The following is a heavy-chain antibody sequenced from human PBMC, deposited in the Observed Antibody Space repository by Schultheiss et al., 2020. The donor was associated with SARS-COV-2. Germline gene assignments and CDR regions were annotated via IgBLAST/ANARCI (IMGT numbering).Heavy chain of an antibody. J-gene: IGHJ4*02. D-gene: IGHD5-12*01. CDR1: GYSIRSGYY. CDR2: IYHSGST. V-gene: IGHV4-38-2*01. Sequence: SETLSLTCAVSGYSIRSGYYWGWIRQPPGKGLEWIGSIYHSGSTYYNPSLKSRVTISVDTSKNQFSLKLSSVTAADTAVYYCARGGWLPRPYYFDYWGQGTLVTVSS. CDR3: ARGGWLPRPYYFDY.